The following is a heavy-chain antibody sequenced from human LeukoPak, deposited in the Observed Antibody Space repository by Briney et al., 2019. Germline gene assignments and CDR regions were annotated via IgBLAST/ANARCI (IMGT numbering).Heavy chain of an antibody. J-gene: IGHJ4*02. CDR3: AKGPGVVRTSKSPTSDY. CDR1: GFTFSSYG. Sequence: PGGSLRLSCAASGFTFSSYGMHWVRQAPGKGLEWVAFIRYDGSNKYYADSVKGRFTISRDNSKNTLYLQMNNLRAEDTAVYYCAKGPGVVRTSKSPTSDYWGQGTLVTVSS. D-gene: IGHD3-10*01. CDR2: IRYDGSNK. V-gene: IGHV3-30*02.